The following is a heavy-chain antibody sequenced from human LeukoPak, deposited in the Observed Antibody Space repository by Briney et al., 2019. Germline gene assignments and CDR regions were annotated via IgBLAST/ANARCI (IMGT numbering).Heavy chain of an antibody. CDR3: GGSPVVVPADFDY. Sequence: PSETLFLTCTVSGGSISSYYWSWIRQPPGKGLEWIGYIYYSGSTNYNPSLQSRVTISVDTSTNQFSLKLSSVAAADTAVYYCGGSPVVVPADFDYWGQGTLVTVSS. V-gene: IGHV4-59*01. CDR1: GGSISSYY. J-gene: IGHJ4*02. D-gene: IGHD2-2*01. CDR2: IYYSGST.